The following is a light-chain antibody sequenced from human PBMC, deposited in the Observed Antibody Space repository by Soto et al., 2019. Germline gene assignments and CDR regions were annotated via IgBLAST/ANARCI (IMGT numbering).Light chain of an antibody. CDR1: SSNIGNNY. CDR3: AEWDTSLSVYV. J-gene: IGLJ1*01. V-gene: IGLV1-51*02. CDR2: ENN. Sequence: QSALTQPPSVSAAPGQKVTISCSGSSSNIGNNYVSWYQQLPGTAPKLLIYENNKRPSGIPDRFSGSKSGTSATLGITGLQTGDEADYYCAEWDTSLSVYVFATGTKVTVL.